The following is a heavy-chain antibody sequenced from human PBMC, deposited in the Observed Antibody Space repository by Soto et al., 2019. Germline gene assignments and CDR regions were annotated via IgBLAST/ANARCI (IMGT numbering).Heavy chain of an antibody. CDR2: FDPEDGET. CDR3: ATGKSINGNDPQTGPYGMDV. J-gene: IGHJ6*02. Sequence: GASVKVSCKVSGYTLTELSMHWVRQAPGKGLEWMGGFDPEDGETIYAQKFQGRVTMTEDTSTDTAYMELSSLRSEDTAVYYCATGKSINGNDPQTGPYGMDVWGQGTTVTVYS. V-gene: IGHV1-24*01. CDR1: GYTLTELS. D-gene: IGHD1-20*01.